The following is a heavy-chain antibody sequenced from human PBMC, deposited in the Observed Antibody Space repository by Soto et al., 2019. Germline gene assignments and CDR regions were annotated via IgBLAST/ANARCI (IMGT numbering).Heavy chain of an antibody. CDR2: IYYSGST. CDR3: AREAHYGSDWFDP. CDR1: GGSISSGGYY. Sequence: SETLSLTCTVSGGSISSGGYYWSWIRQHPGKGLEWIGYIYYSGSTYHNPSLKSRVTISVDTSKNQFSLKLSSVTAADTAVYYCAREAHYGSDWFDPWGQGTLVTVSS. V-gene: IGHV4-31*03. J-gene: IGHJ5*02. D-gene: IGHD3-10*01.